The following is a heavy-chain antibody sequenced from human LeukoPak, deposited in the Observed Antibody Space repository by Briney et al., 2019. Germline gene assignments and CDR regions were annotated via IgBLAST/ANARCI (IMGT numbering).Heavy chain of an antibody. CDR1: GFTFSSYG. CDR3: AKDRLGYGSGPLHFDY. CDR2: ISYDGSNK. D-gene: IGHD3-10*01. V-gene: IGHV3-30*18. Sequence: PGGSLRLSCAASGFTFSSYGMHWVCQAPGKGLEWVAVISYDGSNKYYADSVKGRFTISKDNSKNTLYLQMNSLRAEDTAVYYCAKDRLGYGSGPLHFDYWGQGTLVTVSS. J-gene: IGHJ4*02.